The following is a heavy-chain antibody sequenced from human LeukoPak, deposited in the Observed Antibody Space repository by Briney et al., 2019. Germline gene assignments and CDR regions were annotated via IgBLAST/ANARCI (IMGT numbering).Heavy chain of an antibody. Sequence: ASVKVSCKASGYTSTGYYMHWVRQAPGQGLEWMGWINPNSGGTNYAQKFQGRVTMTRDTSISTAYMELSRLRSDDTAVYYCARDLTYSGYDEYYFDYWGQGTLVTVSS. J-gene: IGHJ4*02. V-gene: IGHV1-2*02. CDR2: INPNSGGT. D-gene: IGHD5-12*01. CDR3: ARDLTYSGYDEYYFDY. CDR1: GYTSTGYY.